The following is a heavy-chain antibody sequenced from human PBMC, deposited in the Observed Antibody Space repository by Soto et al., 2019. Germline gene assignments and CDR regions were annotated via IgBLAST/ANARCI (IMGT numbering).Heavy chain of an antibody. CDR3: ARASGHIYATLHGPFDH. D-gene: IGHD2-8*01. Sequence: QVQLVESGGGVVQPGRSLRLSCAASGFTFNRHPLHWVRQAPGKGLEWVAVISHDGNNKYYADSVKGRFTISRDNSMNMLYLQMHGLTTEDTAIFYCARASGHIYATLHGPFDHWGQGALVTLSS. CDR2: ISHDGNNK. CDR1: GFTFNRHP. V-gene: IGHV3-30-3*01. J-gene: IGHJ4*02.